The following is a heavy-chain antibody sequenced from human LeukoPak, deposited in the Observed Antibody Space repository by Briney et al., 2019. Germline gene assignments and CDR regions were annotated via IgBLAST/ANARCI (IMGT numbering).Heavy chain of an antibody. D-gene: IGHD4-17*01. CDR1: GFTFSSYA. CDR2: ISGSGGST. Sequence: PGGSLRLSCAASGFTFSSYAMSWVRQAPGKGLEWVSAISGSGGSTYYADSVKGRFTISRDNSKNTLYLQMNGLRAEDTAVYYCASRKATVTTPLDYWGQGTLVTVSS. J-gene: IGHJ4*02. CDR3: ASRKATVTTPLDY. V-gene: IGHV3-23*01.